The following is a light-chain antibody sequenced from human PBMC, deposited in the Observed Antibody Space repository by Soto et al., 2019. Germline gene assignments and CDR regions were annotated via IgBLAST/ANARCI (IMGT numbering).Light chain of an antibody. CDR1: QTISTY. J-gene: IGKJ2*01. Sequence: DIQMTQSPSSLSAAVGDRVTITCRASQTISTYLNWYQQKPGKAPKLLIYAASSLQSGVPSRFTGSGSGTDFTLTIRSLQTEDFATYYCQQSPGIPYTFGQGTKLEIK. CDR3: QQSPGIPYT. V-gene: IGKV1-39*01. CDR2: AAS.